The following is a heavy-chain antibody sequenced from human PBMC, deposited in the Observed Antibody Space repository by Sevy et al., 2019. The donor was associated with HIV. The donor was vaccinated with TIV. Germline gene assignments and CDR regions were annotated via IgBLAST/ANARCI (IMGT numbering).Heavy chain of an antibody. Sequence: GGSLRLSCAASGFTFSSYSMSWVRQAPGKGLEWVSSISSSSSYIYYADSVKGRFTISRDNAKNSLYLQMNSLRAEDTAVYYCARDTRYYYDSSGYYAPDAFDIWGQGTMVTVSS. CDR2: ISSSSSYI. J-gene: IGHJ3*02. D-gene: IGHD3-22*01. V-gene: IGHV3-21*01. CDR1: GFTFSSYS. CDR3: ARDTRYYYDSSGYYAPDAFDI.